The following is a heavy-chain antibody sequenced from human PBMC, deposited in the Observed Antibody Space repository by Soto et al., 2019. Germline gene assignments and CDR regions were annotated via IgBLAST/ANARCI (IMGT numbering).Heavy chain of an antibody. Sequence: ETLSLTCSVSGASITTSPYNWAWIRQPPKKGLQWIGTISYGATPYSTASLESRVTMSVDTSKNQFSLKLSSVTAADTAVHYCARHPPGFPNWFDRRGQGTLVTVSS. CDR1: GASITTSPYN. V-gene: IGHV4-39*01. J-gene: IGHJ5*02. CDR3: ARHPPGFPNWFDR. CDR2: ISYGATP. D-gene: IGHD3-9*01.